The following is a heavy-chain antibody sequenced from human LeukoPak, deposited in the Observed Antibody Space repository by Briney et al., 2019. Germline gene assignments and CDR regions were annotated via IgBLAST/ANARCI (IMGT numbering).Heavy chain of an antibody. V-gene: IGHV5-51*01. Sequence: GESLKISCKGSGYSFTSYWIGWVRPMPGKGLEWMGIIYPGDSDTRYSPSFQGQVTISADKSISTAYLQWSSLKASHTAMYYCARHPPGYCSSTSCSPSTSDAFDIWGQGTMVTVSS. CDR2: IYPGDSDT. CDR1: GYSFTSYW. CDR3: ARHPPGYCSSTSCSPSTSDAFDI. J-gene: IGHJ3*02. D-gene: IGHD2-2*01.